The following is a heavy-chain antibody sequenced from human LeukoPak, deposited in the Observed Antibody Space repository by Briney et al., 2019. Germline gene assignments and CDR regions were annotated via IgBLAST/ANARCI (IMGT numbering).Heavy chain of an antibody. D-gene: IGHD6-19*01. CDR3: ARGGIQVSGIDEFDY. CDR2: IGFLGNT. Sequence: GGSLRLSCAASGFTFIDYDMHWVRQVIRKGAEWVSCIGFLGNTHYTWSVKGRFTISRENAESSLYLQMNSLRAEDTAVYYCARGGIQVSGIDEFDYWGQGTLVTVSS. CDR1: GFTFIDYD. J-gene: IGHJ4*02. V-gene: IGHV3-13*01.